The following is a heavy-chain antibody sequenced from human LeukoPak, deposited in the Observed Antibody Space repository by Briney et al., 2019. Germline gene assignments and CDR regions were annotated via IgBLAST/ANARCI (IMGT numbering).Heavy chain of an antibody. CDR1: GGSFSGYY. CDR2: INHSGST. V-gene: IGHV4-34*01. CDR3: ARGRRPVLQLLRPNWFDP. J-gene: IGHJ5*02. Sequence: PSETLSLTCAVYGGSFSGYYWSWIRQPPGKGLEWIGEINHSGSTDYNPSLKSRVTMSVDTSKNQFSLKLSSVSAADTAVYYCARGRRPVLQLLRPNWFDPWGQGTLVTVSS. D-gene: IGHD2-2*01.